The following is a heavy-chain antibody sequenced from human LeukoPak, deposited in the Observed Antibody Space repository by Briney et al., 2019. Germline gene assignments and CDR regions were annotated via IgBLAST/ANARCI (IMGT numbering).Heavy chain of an antibody. CDR2: ISYNGRT. CDR3: VRQRTVVTPEFFDY. J-gene: IGHJ4*02. CDR1: GPSFSSYD. Sequence: PSASLSLTFSVAGPSFSSYDCGSVRQPPGKGLGLVESISYNGRTKYNPSLKNRPSMYVHTSNNHLSLKLTSVPAAHPAIHYRVRQRTVVTPEFFDYWGQGTLVSVFS. D-gene: IGHD4-23*01. V-gene: IGHV4-59*05.